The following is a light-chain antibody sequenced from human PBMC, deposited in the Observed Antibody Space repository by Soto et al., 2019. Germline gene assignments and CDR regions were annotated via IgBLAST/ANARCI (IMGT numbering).Light chain of an antibody. CDR3: QQGNSFPFT. CDR2: TAS. V-gene: IGKV1-12*01. J-gene: IGKJ3*01. CDR1: QDIRNW. Sequence: DIQMTQSPSSESASVGDRVTITCRASQDIRNWLAWYQQKPGKAPHLLIYTASTLQSGVPSRFSGSGSGTKFTLTIDTLQPEDFATYYCQQGNSFPFTFGPGTTVDF.